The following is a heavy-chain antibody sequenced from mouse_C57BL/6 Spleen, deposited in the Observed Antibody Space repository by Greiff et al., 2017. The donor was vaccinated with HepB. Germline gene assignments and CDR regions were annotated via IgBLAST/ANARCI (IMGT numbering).Heavy chain of an antibody. D-gene: IGHD1-1*01. CDR3: ARESPYYGGFAY. V-gene: IGHV1-54*01. J-gene: IGHJ3*01. CDR2: INPGSGGT. CDR1: GYAFTNYL. Sequence: QVQLKESGAELVRPGTSVKVSCKASGYAFTNYLIEWVKQRPGQGLEWIGVINPGSGGTNYNEKFKGKATLTADKSSSTAYMQLSSLTSEDSAVYFCARESPYYGGFAYWGQGTLVTVSA.